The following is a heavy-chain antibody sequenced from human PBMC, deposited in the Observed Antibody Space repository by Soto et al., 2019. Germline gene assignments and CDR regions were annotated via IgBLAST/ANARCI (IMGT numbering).Heavy chain of an antibody. V-gene: IGHV1-8*01. CDR2: MNPNSGNT. CDR1: GYTFTSYD. J-gene: IGHJ4*02. CDR3: ARGLALPHSSGFGY. Sequence: QVQLVQSGAEVKKPGASVKVSCKASGYTFTSYDINWVRQATGQGLEWMGWMNPNSGNTGYAQKFQGRVTMTRNTSISTAFMELSSLRSEDTAVYYCARGLALPHSSGFGYWGQGTLVTVSS. D-gene: IGHD6-19*01.